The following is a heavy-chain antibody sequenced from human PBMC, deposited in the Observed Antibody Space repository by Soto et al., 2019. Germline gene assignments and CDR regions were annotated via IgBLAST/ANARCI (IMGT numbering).Heavy chain of an antibody. D-gene: IGHD2-2*01. CDR1: GFTFSSYA. CDR3: ARGDYCISTSCYAGIEGSNWYFDL. CDR2: ISYDGSNK. Sequence: QVQLVESGGGVVQPGRSLRLSCAASGFTFSSYAMHWVRQAPGKGLEWVAVISYDGSNKYYADSVKGRFTISRDNSKNTLYLQMNSLRAEDTAVYYCARGDYCISTSCYAGIEGSNWYFDLWGRGTLVTVSS. J-gene: IGHJ2*01. V-gene: IGHV3-30-3*01.